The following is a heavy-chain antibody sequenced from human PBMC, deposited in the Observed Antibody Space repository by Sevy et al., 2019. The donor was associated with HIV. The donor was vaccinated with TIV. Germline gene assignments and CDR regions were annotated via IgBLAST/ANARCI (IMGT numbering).Heavy chain of an antibody. CDR1: GYTFTSYD. Sequence: ASVKVSCKASGYTFTSYDISWVRQAPGEGLEWMGGISAYNGNTNYAQKLQGRVTMTTDTSTSTAYMELRSLRSDDTAVYYCARDQGEMATINSDYWGQGTLVTVSS. V-gene: IGHV1-18*01. D-gene: IGHD5-12*01. CDR3: ARDQGEMATINSDY. J-gene: IGHJ4*02. CDR2: ISAYNGNT.